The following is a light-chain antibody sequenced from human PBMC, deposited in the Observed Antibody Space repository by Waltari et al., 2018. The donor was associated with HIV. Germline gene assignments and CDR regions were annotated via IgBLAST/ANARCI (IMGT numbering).Light chain of an antibody. V-gene: IGLV2-8*01. Sequence: QSALTQPPSASGSPGQSVTIFCTGTSSDVGGYNYVSWYQQHPDKAPKLIIFEVNKRPSGGPDRFSGSKSGNTASLTVSGLQAEDEADYYCSSYAGSDSPYVFGSGTTVTVL. J-gene: IGLJ1*01. CDR1: SSDVGGYNY. CDR3: SSYAGSDSPYV. CDR2: EVN.